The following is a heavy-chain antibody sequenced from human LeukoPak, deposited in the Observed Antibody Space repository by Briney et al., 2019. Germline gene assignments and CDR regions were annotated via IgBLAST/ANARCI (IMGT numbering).Heavy chain of an antibody. CDR3: ARPRSGYYFDY. D-gene: IGHD3-10*01. J-gene: IGHJ4*02. Sequence: SGPTLVKPTQTLTLTCTFSGFSLSTSGVGAGWIRQPPGKALEWLALIYWDDDKRYSPSLKSRLTITKDTSKNQVVLTMTNMDPVDTATYYCARPRSGYYFDYWGQGTLVTVSS. CDR2: IYWDDDK. CDR1: GFSLSTSGVG. V-gene: IGHV2-5*02.